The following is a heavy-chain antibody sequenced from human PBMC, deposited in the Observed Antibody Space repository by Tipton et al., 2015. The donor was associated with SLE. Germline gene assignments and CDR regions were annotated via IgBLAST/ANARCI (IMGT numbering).Heavy chain of an antibody. Sequence: GLVKPSETLSLTCAVYGGSISSSSYYWGWIRQPPGEGLEWIGYIYYSGSTNYNPSLKSRVTISVDTSKNQFSLKLSSVTAADTAVYYCASILGYCSGGSCWPRNWFDPWGQGTLVTVSA. CDR1: GGSISSSSYY. CDR3: ASILGYCSGGSCWPRNWFDP. V-gene: IGHV4-61*05. D-gene: IGHD2-15*01. J-gene: IGHJ5*02. CDR2: IYYSGST.